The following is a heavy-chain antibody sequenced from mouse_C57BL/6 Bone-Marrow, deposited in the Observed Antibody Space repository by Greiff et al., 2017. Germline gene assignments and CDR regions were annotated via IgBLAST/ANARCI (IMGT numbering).Heavy chain of an antibody. D-gene: IGHD2-4*01. CDR1: GYTFTSYW. Sequence: QVQLQQPGAELVMPGASVKLSCKASGYTFTSYWMHWVKQRPGQGLEWIGEIDPSDSYTNYNQKFKGKSTLTVDKSSSTAYMQLSSLTSEDSAVYCCAREGVLRPGFSYWGRGTLVPVSA. CDR2: IDPSDSYT. J-gene: IGHJ3*01. V-gene: IGHV1-69*01. CDR3: AREGVLRPGFSY.